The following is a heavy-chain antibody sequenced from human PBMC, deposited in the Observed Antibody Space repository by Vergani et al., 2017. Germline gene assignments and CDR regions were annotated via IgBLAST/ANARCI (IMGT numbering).Heavy chain of an antibody. D-gene: IGHD6-6*01. V-gene: IGHV1-2*02. Sequence: QVQLVQSGAEVKKPGASVKVSCKASGYTFTGYYMHWVRQAPGQGLEWMGWINPNSGGTNYAQKFQGRVTMTRDTSISTAYMELSRLRSDDTAVYYCARVRQLVRKESWFDPWGQGTLVTVSS. J-gene: IGHJ5*02. CDR1: GYTFTGYY. CDR3: ARVRQLVRKESWFDP. CDR2: INPNSGGT.